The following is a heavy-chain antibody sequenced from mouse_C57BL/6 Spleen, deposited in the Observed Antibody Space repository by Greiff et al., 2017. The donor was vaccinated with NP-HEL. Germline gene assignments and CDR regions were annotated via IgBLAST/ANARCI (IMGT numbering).Heavy chain of an antibody. CDR3: ARNGHYYGSSYDYFDY. CDR2: IWTGGGT. V-gene: IGHV2-9-1*01. Sequence: VQRVESGPGLVAPSQSLSITCTVSGFSLTSYAISWVRQPPGKGLEWLGVIWTGGGTNYNSALKSRLSISKDNSKSQVFLKMNSLQTDDTARYYCARNGHYYGSSYDYFDYWGQGTTLTVSS. J-gene: IGHJ2*01. D-gene: IGHD1-1*01. CDR1: GFSLTSYA.